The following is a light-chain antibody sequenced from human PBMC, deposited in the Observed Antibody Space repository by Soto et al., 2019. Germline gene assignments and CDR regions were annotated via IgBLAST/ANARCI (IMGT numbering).Light chain of an antibody. J-gene: IGLJ1*01. CDR2: EVV. CDR3: KSYAGSNTYV. CDR1: KNDIGVYDF. V-gene: IGLV2-8*01. Sequence: QSVLTQSPSASGSPGQSVTISCTGTKNDIGVYDFVSWYQHHPGKAPRLIIYEVVQRPSGVPDRLSGSKSGNTASLTVSGLQAADEADYFCKSYAGSNTYVFGSGTKV.